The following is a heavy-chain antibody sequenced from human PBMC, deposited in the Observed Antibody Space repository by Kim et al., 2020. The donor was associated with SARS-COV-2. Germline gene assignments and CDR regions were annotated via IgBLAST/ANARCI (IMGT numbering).Heavy chain of an antibody. V-gene: IGHV1-18*01. D-gene: IGHD4-17*01. J-gene: IGHJ4*02. Sequence: YAQKLQGRVTMTTDTYTSTAYMELRSLRSDDTAVYYCAREGYGDYRAAGYWGQGTLVTVSS. CDR3: AREGYGDYRAAGY.